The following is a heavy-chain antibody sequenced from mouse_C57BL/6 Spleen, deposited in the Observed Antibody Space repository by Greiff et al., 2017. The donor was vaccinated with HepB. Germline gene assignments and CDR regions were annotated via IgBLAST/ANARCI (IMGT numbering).Heavy chain of an antibody. J-gene: IGHJ2*01. Sequence: EVKLMESEGGLVQPGSSMKLSCTASGFTFSDYYMAWVRQVPEKGLEWVANINYDGSSTYYLVSLKSRFIISRDNAKNILYLQMSSLKSEDTATYYCARDNYGNLDYWGQGTTLTVSS. D-gene: IGHD2-1*01. CDR2: INYDGSST. V-gene: IGHV5-16*01. CDR3: ARDNYGNLDY. CDR1: GFTFSDYY.